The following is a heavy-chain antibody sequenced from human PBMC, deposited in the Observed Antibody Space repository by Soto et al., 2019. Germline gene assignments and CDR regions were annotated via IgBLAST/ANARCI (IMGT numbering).Heavy chain of an antibody. CDR2: IDPSDSYT. CDR3: ARKGAATPPPSYYYYYGMDV. Sequence: PGESLKISCKGSGYSSTSYWISWVRQMPGKGLEWMGRIDPSDSYTNYSPSFQGHVTISADKSISTAYLQWSSLKASDTAMYYCARKGAATPPPSYYYYYGMDVWGQGTTVTGLL. CDR1: GYSSTSYW. D-gene: IGHD2-15*01. V-gene: IGHV5-10-1*01. J-gene: IGHJ6*02.